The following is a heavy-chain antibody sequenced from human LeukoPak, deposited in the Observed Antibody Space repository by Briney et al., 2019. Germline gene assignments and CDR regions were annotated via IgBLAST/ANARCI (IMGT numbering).Heavy chain of an antibody. CDR2: ISGSGGST. D-gene: IGHD2-15*01. CDR1: GFTFSSYA. J-gene: IGHJ4*02. CDR3: AKVRCSGGSCYFMQVGYFDY. V-gene: IGHV3-23*01. Sequence: GGSLRLSCAASGFTFSSYAMSWVRQAPGKGLEWVSAISGSGGSTYYADSVKGRFTISRDNSKNTLYLQMNSLRAEDTAVYYCAKVRCSGGSCYFMQVGYFDYWGQGTLVTVSS.